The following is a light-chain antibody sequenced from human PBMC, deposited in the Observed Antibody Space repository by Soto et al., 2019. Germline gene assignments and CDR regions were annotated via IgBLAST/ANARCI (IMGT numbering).Light chain of an antibody. Sequence: SPATLSVSPGERATLSCRASQSVNNYLAWYQQKPGQAPRLLIYDTSDRATGIPARFSGSGSGTDFTLTISSLEPEDFAVFYCQQRSIWPWTFGQGTKVDIK. CDR2: DTS. CDR3: QQRSIWPWT. CDR1: QSVNNY. V-gene: IGKV3-11*01. J-gene: IGKJ1*01.